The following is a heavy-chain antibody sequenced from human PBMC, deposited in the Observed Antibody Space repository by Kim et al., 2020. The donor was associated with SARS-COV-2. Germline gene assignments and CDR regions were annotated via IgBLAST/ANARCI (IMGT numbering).Heavy chain of an antibody. CDR2: FDPEDGET. D-gene: IGHD5-12*01. CDR3: ATGVKLNRDGYGEDGYNPTPLFDY. J-gene: IGHJ4*02. V-gene: IGHV1-24*01. Sequence: ASVKVSCKVSGYTLTELSMHWVRQAPGKGLEWMGGFDPEDGETIYAQKFQGRVTMTEDTSTDTAYMELSSLRSEDTAVYYCATGVKLNRDGYGEDGYNPTPLFDYWGQGTLVTVSS. CDR1: GYTLTELS.